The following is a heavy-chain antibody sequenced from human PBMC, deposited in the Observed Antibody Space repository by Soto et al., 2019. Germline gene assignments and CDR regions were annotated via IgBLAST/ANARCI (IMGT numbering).Heavy chain of an antibody. CDR1: GGTFSSYA. CDR3: ARSQGSSTSLEIYYYYYYGMDV. J-gene: IGHJ6*02. D-gene: IGHD2-2*01. V-gene: IGHV1-69*01. Sequence: QVQLVQSGAEVQKPGSSVKVSCKASGGTFSSYAISWVRQAPGQRLEWMGGIIPISGTANYAQKFQGRVTITADESTSTAYMELSSLRSEETAVYYWARSQGSSTSLEIYYYYYYGMDVWGQGTTVSVSS. CDR2: IIPISGTA.